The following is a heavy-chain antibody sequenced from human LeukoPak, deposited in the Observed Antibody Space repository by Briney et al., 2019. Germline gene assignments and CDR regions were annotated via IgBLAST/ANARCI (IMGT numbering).Heavy chain of an antibody. CDR2: INSDGSST. D-gene: IGHD5-18*01. Sequence: PGGSLRLSCAASGFTFRSSWMHWVRQAPGKGLVWVSRINSDGSSTRFADSVKGRFTISRDNAKNMLYLQMNSLRAEDTAVYYCVRVVGYNHGPFDYWGQGTLVTVSS. CDR3: VRVVGYNHGPFDY. V-gene: IGHV3-74*01. J-gene: IGHJ4*02. CDR1: GFTFRSSW.